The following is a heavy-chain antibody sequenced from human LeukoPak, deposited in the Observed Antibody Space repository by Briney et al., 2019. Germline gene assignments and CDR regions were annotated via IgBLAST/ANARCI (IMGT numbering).Heavy chain of an antibody. Sequence: PGGSLRLSCAASGFTFSSYGMHWVRQAPGKGLEWVAVIWYDGSNKYYADSVKGRFTISRDNSKNTLYLQMNSLRAEDTAVYYCAKEFYYYDSGGYFPGYYPMDVWGQGTTVTVSS. CDR2: IWYDGSNK. V-gene: IGHV3-33*06. D-gene: IGHD3-22*01. CDR3: AKEFYYYDSGGYFPGYYPMDV. CDR1: GFTFSSYG. J-gene: IGHJ6*02.